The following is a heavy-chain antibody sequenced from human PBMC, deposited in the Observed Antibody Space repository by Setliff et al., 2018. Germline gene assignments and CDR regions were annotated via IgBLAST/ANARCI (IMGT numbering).Heavy chain of an antibody. CDR2: IYHSGSS. J-gene: IGHJ1*01. CDR1: GGSISSRSYY. D-gene: IGHD3-10*01. CDR3: ARVDFTMIQGVIGH. V-gene: IGHV4-39*07. Sequence: KPSETLSLTCTVSGGSISSRSYYWGWIRQPPGKGLEWIGSIYHSGSSYYNPSLRSRVTISVDTSKNQFSLILRSVTAADTAVYYCARVDFTMIQGVIGHWGQGTLVTVSS.